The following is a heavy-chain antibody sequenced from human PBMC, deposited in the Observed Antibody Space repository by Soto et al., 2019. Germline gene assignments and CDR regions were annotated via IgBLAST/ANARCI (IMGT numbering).Heavy chain of an antibody. D-gene: IGHD1-1*01. CDR2: INTLSSAI. J-gene: IGHJ4*02. V-gene: IGHV3-11*01. CDR1: GFTFSDYY. Sequence: QVHLMESGGGLVKPGGSLRLSCAGSGFTFSDYYITWIRRAPGKGLEWVSYINTLSSAIYYADSVKGRFTISRDNAKNSVYLQMNSLRAEDTAVYYCARRLPWQLRPLDSWGRGTLVTVSS. CDR3: ARRLPWQLRPLDS.